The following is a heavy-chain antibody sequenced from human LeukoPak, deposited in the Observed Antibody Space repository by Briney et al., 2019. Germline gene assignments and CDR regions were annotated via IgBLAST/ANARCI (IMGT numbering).Heavy chain of an antibody. V-gene: IGHV1-18*01. D-gene: IGHD5-18*01. CDR3: ARDLGIRGYSYGFDYFDY. Sequence: ASVKVSCKASGYTFTSYGISWVRQAPGQGLEWMGWISAYNGNTNYAQKLQGRVTMTTDTSTSTAYMELRSLRSDDTAVYYCARDLGIRGYSYGFDYFDYWGQGTLVTVSS. J-gene: IGHJ4*02. CDR2: ISAYNGNT. CDR1: GYTFTSYG.